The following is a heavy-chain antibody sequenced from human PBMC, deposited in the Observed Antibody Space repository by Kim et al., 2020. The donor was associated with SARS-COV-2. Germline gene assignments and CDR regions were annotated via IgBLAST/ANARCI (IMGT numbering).Heavy chain of an antibody. J-gene: IGHJ3*02. CDR3: ARDRALIGAFDI. V-gene: IGHV4-30-2*04. Sequence: SNPSLESRVTISADTSKNQFPLRLTSGTASDTAVYYCARDRALIGAFDIWGQGTMVTVSS.